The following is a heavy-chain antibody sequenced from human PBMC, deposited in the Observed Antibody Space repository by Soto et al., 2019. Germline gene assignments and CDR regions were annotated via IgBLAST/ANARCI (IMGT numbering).Heavy chain of an antibody. D-gene: IGHD1-1*01. Sequence: GASVKVSCKASGYTFTSYAMHWVRQAPGQRLEWMGWINAGNGNTKYSQKFQGRVTITRDTSASTAYMELSSLRSEDTAVYYCARDSSRELDGSVDMDVWGQGTTVTVSS. CDR2: INAGNGNT. CDR3: ARDSSRELDGSVDMDV. J-gene: IGHJ6*02. CDR1: GYTFTSYA. V-gene: IGHV1-3*01.